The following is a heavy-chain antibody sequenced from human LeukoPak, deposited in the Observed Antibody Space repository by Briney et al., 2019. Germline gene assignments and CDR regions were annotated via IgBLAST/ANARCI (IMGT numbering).Heavy chain of an antibody. Sequence: GGSLRLSCAASGFTFSSYSMNWVRQAPGKGLEWVSSISSSSSYIYYADSVRGRFTISRDNAKNSLYLQMNSLRAEDTAVYYCARASSGWYLFDYWGQGTLVTVSS. J-gene: IGHJ4*02. CDR3: ARASSGWYLFDY. CDR2: ISSSSSYI. D-gene: IGHD6-19*01. V-gene: IGHV3-21*01. CDR1: GFTFSSYS.